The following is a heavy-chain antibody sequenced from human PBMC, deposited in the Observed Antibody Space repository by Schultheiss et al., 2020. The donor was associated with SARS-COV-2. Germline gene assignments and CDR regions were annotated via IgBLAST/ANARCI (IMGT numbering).Heavy chain of an antibody. CDR1: GFTFSSYE. V-gene: IGHV3-15*01. Sequence: GGSLRLSCAASGFTFSSYEMNWVRQAPGKGLEWVGRIKSKTDGGTTDYAAPVKGRFTISRDDSKNTLYLQMNSLKTEDTAVYYCTTRIVGATGVIDYWGQGTLVTVSS. J-gene: IGHJ4*02. D-gene: IGHD1-26*01. CDR3: TTRIVGATGVIDY. CDR2: IKSKTDGGTT.